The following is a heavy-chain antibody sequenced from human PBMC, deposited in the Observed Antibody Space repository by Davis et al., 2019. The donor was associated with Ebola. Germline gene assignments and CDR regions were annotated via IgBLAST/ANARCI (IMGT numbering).Heavy chain of an antibody. J-gene: IGHJ6*02. D-gene: IGHD4-11*01. CDR1: GYSFPSYW. Sequence: GESLKTSCKGSGYSFPSYWIGRVRQMPGKGLEWMGIIYPGDSDTRYSPSFQGQVTISADKSISTAYLQWSSLKASDTAMYYCARSDYRNYYYYYGMDVWGQGTTVTVSS. CDR2: IYPGDSDT. V-gene: IGHV5-51*01. CDR3: ARSDYRNYYYYYGMDV.